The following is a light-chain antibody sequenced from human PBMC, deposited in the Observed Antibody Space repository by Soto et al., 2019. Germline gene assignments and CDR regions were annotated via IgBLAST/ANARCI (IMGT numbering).Light chain of an antibody. CDR2: DVN. CDR3: CSHAGSYTWV. Sequence: QSALTQPRSVSGSPGQSVTISCTGTSSDVGGYNLVSWYQHHPGQAPKLMIYDVNKRPSGVPDRFSGSKSGNTASLTISGLQAEDEADYYCCSHAGSYTWVFGGGTQLTVL. CDR1: SSDVGGYNL. J-gene: IGLJ3*02. V-gene: IGLV2-11*01.